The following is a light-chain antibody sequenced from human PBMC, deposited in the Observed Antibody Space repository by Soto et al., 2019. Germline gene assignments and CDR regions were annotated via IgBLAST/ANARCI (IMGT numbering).Light chain of an antibody. CDR2: EVS. V-gene: IGLV2-14*01. CDR1: SSDVGRYNY. CDR3: NSYTSSTAYG. Sequence: QSALTQPASVSGSPGQSITISCTGASSDVGRYNYVSWYQLHPGKAPKLIIYEVSNRPSGVSNRFSGSKSGNTASLTISGLRAEEEADYYCNSYTSSTAYGFGTGTKVTVL. J-gene: IGLJ1*01.